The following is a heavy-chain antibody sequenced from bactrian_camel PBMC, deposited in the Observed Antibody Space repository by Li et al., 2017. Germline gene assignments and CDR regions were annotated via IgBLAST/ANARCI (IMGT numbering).Heavy chain of an antibody. J-gene: IGHJ4*01. CDR2: MNTGSRST. V-gene: IGHV3S1*01. CDR3: AADLYYSDYDCVSGPVEYEF. Sequence: VQLVESGGGSVQAGESLKLSCKVLGYPYSGYCMGWFRQAPGKKREKVATMNTGSRSTWYADSVKGRFTIAQDSAANTLRLQMNRLKPEDTAMYYCAADLYYSDYDCVSGPVEYEFWGQGTQVTVS. CDR1: GYPYSGYC. D-gene: IGHD4*01.